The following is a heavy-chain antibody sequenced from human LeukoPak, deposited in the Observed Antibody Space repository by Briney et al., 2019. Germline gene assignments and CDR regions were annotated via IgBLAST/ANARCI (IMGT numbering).Heavy chain of an antibody. D-gene: IGHD3-22*01. CDR2: ISNSGGST. J-gene: IGHJ4*02. CDR3: AKDEGRYYYDSSGYYAFDY. CDR1: GFTFSSYV. V-gene: IGHV3-23*01. Sequence: PGGSLRLSCAASGFTFSSYVMSWVRQAPGKGLEWVSSISNSGGSTYYADSVKGRFTISRDNSKNTLYLQMNSLRAEDTAVYYCAKDEGRYYYDSSGYYAFDYWGQGTLVTVSS.